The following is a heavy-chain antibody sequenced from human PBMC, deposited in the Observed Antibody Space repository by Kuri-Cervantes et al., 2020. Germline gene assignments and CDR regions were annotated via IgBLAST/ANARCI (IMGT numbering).Heavy chain of an antibody. CDR2: IYSGGST. CDR1: WFTVSSNY. Sequence: GESLKISCAASWFTVSSNYMSWVRQAPGKGLEWVSVIYSGGSTYYADSVKGRFTISRDNSKNTLYLQMNSLRAEDTAVYYCAKSGWDAFDYWGQGTLVTVSS. V-gene: IGHV3-53*05. CDR3: AKSGWDAFDY. J-gene: IGHJ4*02. D-gene: IGHD1-26*01.